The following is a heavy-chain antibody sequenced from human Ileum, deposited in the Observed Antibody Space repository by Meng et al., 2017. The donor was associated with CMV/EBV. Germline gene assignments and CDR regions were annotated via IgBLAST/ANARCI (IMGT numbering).Heavy chain of an antibody. D-gene: IGHD6-13*01. J-gene: IGHJ6*02. CDR2: IRSKVNSYAT. CDR3: TRTEFSSSWYSIWDYYGMDV. CDR1: GFTFSGSA. Sequence: GGSLKISCAASGFTFSGSAMHWVRQASGKGLEWVGRIRSKVNSYATAYAASVKGRFTISRDDSKNTAYLQMNSLKTEDTAVYYCTRTEFSSSWYSIWDYYGMDVWGQGTTVTVSS. V-gene: IGHV3-73*01.